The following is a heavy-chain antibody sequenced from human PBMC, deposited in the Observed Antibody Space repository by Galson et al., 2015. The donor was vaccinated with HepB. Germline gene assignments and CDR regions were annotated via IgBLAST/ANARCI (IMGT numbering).Heavy chain of an antibody. J-gene: IGHJ5*02. CDR1: GYTFTSYA. CDR2: INAGNGNT. Sequence: SVKVSCKASGYTFTSYAMHWVRQAPGQRLEWMGWINAGNGNTKYSQKFQGRVTITRDTSASTAYMELSSLRSEDTAVYYCARDVVGRRIAVNWFDPWGQGTLVTVSS. V-gene: IGHV1-3*01. D-gene: IGHD6-19*01. CDR3: ARDVVGRRIAVNWFDP.